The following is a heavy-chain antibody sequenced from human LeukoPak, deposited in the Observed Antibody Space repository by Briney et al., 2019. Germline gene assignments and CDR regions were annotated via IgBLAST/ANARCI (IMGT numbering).Heavy chain of an antibody. Sequence: PGGSLRLSRTLSGFTASRNSMSGVPPAPGKGREWGSFIYSDNTHYSESLNGRFTISRDNTQNTLYLHTNRLRAEHPAGQYFARRAGAYSQPYDYWGQGTLVTVSS. CDR2: IYSDNT. V-gene: IGHV3-53*01. D-gene: IGHD4/OR15-4a*01. J-gene: IGHJ4*02. CDR3: ARRAGAYSQPYDY. CDR1: GFTASRNS.